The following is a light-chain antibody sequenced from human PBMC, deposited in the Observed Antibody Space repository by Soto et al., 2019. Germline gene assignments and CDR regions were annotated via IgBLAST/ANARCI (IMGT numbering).Light chain of an antibody. Sequence: EMVLTQSPATLSLSPLERATLSFRASQSVSGYLAWYQQKPGQAPRLLIYDASKRATGIPARFSGSGFGTDFTLTISSLETEDFAVYYCQQRSKWRTFGQGTKVDIK. V-gene: IGKV3-11*01. CDR1: QSVSGY. J-gene: IGKJ1*01. CDR3: QQRSKWRT. CDR2: DAS.